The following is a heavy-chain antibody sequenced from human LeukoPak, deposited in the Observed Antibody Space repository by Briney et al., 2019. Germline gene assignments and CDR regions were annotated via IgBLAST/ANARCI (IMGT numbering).Heavy chain of an antibody. CDR2: ITRSSIYT. D-gene: IGHD1-26*01. CDR3: ARAREVGATLFDY. Sequence: PGGSLRLSCAGSGFTFSSYSMTWVRQAPGKGLEWVSSITRSSIYTYYADSVKGRFTISRDNSKNTLYLQMNSLRAEDTAVYYCARAREVGATLFDYWGQGTLVTVSS. CDR1: GFTFSSYS. V-gene: IGHV3-21*01. J-gene: IGHJ4*02.